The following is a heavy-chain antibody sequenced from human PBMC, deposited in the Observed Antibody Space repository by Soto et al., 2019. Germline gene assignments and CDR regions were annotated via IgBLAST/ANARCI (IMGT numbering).Heavy chain of an antibody. V-gene: IGHV3-30*18. CDR1: GFTFSSYG. Sequence: QPGGSLRLSCAASGFTFSSYGMHWVRQAPGKGLEWVAVISYDGSNKYYADSVKGRFTISRDNSKNTLYLQMNSLRAEDTAVYYCANAPRPSTSSLTGSYGMDVWGQGTTVTVSS. CDR3: ANAPRPSTSSLTGSYGMDV. D-gene: IGHD2-2*01. CDR2: ISYDGSNK. J-gene: IGHJ6*02.